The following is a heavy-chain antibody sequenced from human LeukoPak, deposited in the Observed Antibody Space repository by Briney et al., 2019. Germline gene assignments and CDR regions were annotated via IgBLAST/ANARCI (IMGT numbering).Heavy chain of an antibody. CDR3: AKDPPLKRGPIGHNWFDP. Sequence: GGSLRLSCAASGFTFSSYAMSWVRQASGKGLEWVSAISGSGGSTYYADSVKGRFTISRDNSKNTLYLQMNSLRAEDTAVYYCAKDPPLKRGPIGHNWFDPWGQGTLVTVSS. J-gene: IGHJ5*02. D-gene: IGHD2-21*01. CDR1: GFTFSSYA. CDR2: ISGSGGST. V-gene: IGHV3-23*01.